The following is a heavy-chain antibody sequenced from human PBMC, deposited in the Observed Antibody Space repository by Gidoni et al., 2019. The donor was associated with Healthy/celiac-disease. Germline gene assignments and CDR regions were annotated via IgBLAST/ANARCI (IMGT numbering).Heavy chain of an antibody. D-gene: IGHD2-15*01. Sequence: EVQLVQSVAAAKKPGQSLNISCKGTGYSFTSYWIGWVRQLPGKGLEWMGIIYPGDSDTRYSPSFQGQVTISADKSISTAYLQWSSLKASDTAMYYCARPGAVAAPFDYWGQGTLVTVSS. CDR3: ARPGAVAAPFDY. J-gene: IGHJ4*02. CDR2: IYPGDSDT. V-gene: IGHV5-51*01. CDR1: GYSFTSYW.